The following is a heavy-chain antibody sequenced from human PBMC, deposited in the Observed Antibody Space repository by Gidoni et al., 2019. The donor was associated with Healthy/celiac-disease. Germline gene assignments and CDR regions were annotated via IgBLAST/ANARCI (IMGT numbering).Heavy chain of an antibody. Sequence: QLQLQESGPGLVKPSETLSLTCTVSGGSISSSSYYWGWIRQPPGKGLEWIGSIYYSGSTYYNPSLKSRVTISVDTSKNQFSLKLSSVTAADTAVYYCARPGPLTEYCSSTSCRYYYYGMDVWGQGTTVTVSS. CDR2: IYYSGST. D-gene: IGHD2-2*01. J-gene: IGHJ6*02. CDR1: GGSISSSSYY. V-gene: IGHV4-39*01. CDR3: ARPGPLTEYCSSTSCRYYYYGMDV.